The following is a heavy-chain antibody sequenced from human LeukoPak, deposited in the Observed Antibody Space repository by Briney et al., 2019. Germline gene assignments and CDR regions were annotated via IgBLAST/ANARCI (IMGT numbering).Heavy chain of an antibody. Sequence: GGSLRLSCAASGFTFSSYAMSWVRQAPGKGLEWVSAISGSGGSTYYADSVKGRFTISRDNSKNTLYLQLNSLRAEDTAVYYCVKDQREAYGSGWSRDFDYWGQGTLVTVSS. CDR2: ISGSGGST. CDR3: VKDQREAYGSGWSRDFDY. D-gene: IGHD6-19*01. CDR1: GFTFSSYA. J-gene: IGHJ4*02. V-gene: IGHV3-23*01.